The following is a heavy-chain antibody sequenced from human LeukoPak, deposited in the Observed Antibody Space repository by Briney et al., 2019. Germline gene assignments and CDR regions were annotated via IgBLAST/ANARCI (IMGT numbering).Heavy chain of an antibody. J-gene: IGHJ4*02. CDR2: ISTSGSTI. CDR1: GSTVSDYY. V-gene: IGHV3-11*01. Sequence: PGGSLRLSCAASGSTVSDYYMGWIRRAPGKGLEWASYISTSGSTIYYPDSVKGRFTISRDNAKNSLYLQMNSLRAEDTAVYYCARLSGYSVVNWGQGTLVTVSS. D-gene: IGHD5-12*01. CDR3: ARLSGYSVVN.